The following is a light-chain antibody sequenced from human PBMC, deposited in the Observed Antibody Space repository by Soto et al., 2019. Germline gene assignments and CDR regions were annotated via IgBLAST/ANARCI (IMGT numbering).Light chain of an antibody. J-gene: IGLJ2*01. CDR3: SSYASNGDVL. V-gene: IGLV2-14*03. Sequence: QSALTQPASVSGSPGQSITISCTGTSSDVGTYEYVSWYQHHPGKAPKLMIYDVSNRPSGVSDRFSGSNSGNTASLTISGLQAEDEADYYCSSYASNGDVLFGGGTKLTVL. CDR2: DVS. CDR1: SSDVGTYEY.